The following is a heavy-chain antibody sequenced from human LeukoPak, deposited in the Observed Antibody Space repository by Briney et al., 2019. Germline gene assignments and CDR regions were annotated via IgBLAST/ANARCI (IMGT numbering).Heavy chain of an antibody. Sequence: GGSLRLSCVASGFTFSTYAMTWVRQAPGKGLEWVSGISGRGGSTYYADSVKGRFTISRDNPKNTLYLQMNNPTAEDTALYYCAKGYWNPGYWGQGTLVTVSS. J-gene: IGHJ4*02. V-gene: IGHV3-23*01. CDR2: ISGRGGST. CDR3: AKGYWNPGY. D-gene: IGHD1-1*01. CDR1: GFTFSTYA.